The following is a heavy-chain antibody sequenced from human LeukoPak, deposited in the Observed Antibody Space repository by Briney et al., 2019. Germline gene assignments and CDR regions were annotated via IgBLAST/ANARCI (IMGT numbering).Heavy chain of an antibody. CDR3: ARQTYYYDSSGYDY. CDR1: GFTFSNYA. D-gene: IGHD3-22*01. Sequence: QPGRSLRLSCAASGFTFSNYALHWVRQAPGEGLEWVAVISYDGSNKYYADSVKGRFTISRDNSKNTLYLQMNSLRAEDSAVYYCARQTYYYDSSGYDYWGQGTLVTVSS. CDR2: ISYDGSNK. V-gene: IGHV3-30-3*01. J-gene: IGHJ4*02.